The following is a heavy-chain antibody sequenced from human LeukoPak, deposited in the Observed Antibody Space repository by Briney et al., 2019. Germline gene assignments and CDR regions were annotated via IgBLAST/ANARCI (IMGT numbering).Heavy chain of an antibody. D-gene: IGHD4/OR15-4a*01. V-gene: IGHV4-34*01. Sequence: PSETLSLTCAVYGGSFSGYYWSWLRQPPGKGLEWIGEINHSGSTNYNPSLKSRVTISVDTSKNQFSLKLSSVTAADTAVYYCARAPDPTIHSGMDVWGQGTTVTVSS. CDR1: GGSFSGYY. CDR2: INHSGST. J-gene: IGHJ6*02. CDR3: ARAPDPTIHSGMDV.